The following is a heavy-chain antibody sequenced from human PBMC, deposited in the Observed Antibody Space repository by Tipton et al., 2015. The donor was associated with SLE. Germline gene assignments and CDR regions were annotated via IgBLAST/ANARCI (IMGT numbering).Heavy chain of an antibody. J-gene: IGHJ1*01. CDR2: IYYSGST. CDR1: GGSISSSSYY. D-gene: IGHD2-21*01. Sequence: TLSITCTVSGGSISSSSYYWGWIRQPPGKGLEWIGSIYYSGSTYYNPSLKSRVTISVDTSKNQFSLKLSSVTAADTAVYYCARGPGVAIAQGEYFQHWGQGTLVTVSS. V-gene: IGHV4-39*07. CDR3: ARGPGVAIAQGEYFQH.